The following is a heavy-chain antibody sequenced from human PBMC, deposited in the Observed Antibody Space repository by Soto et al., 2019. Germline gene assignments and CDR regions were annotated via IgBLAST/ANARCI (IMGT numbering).Heavy chain of an antibody. D-gene: IGHD5-12*01. CDR2: IYYSGIT. J-gene: IGHJ4*02. Sequence: NPSETLSLICTVSGGSIRSYYWSWIRQPPGKGLEWIGYIYYSGITNYNPSLKSRVTISVDTSKNQFSLKLSSVAAADTAVYYCARGGDGYNYRYFDYWGQGTLVSVSS. V-gene: IGHV4-59*01. CDR1: GGSIRSYY. CDR3: ARGGDGYNYRYFDY.